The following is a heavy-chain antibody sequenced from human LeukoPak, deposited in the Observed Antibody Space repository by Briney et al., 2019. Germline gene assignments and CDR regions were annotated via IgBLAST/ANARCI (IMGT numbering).Heavy chain of an antibody. CDR2: IYYSGST. D-gene: IGHD3-22*01. J-gene: IGHJ4*02. CDR1: GGSISSSSYY. Sequence: SETLSLTCTVSGGSISSSSYYWGWIRQPPGKGLEWIGSIYYSGSTYYNPSLKSRVTISVDTSKNQFSLKLSSVTAADTAVYYCARDLYDSSGYSPSFDYWGQGTLVTVSS. CDR3: ARDLYDSSGYSPSFDY. V-gene: IGHV4-39*07.